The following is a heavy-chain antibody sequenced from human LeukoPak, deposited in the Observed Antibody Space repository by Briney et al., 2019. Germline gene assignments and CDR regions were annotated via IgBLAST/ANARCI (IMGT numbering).Heavy chain of an antibody. J-gene: IGHJ5*02. Sequence: SETLSLTCTVSGGSISNHYWSWIRQPPGKGLEWIGYIHYSGNTNYNPSLKSRVTISVDTSKNQFSLKLTSVTAADTAVYYCARDFGRGYCSTTSCFVPWFDPWGQGTLVTVSS. V-gene: IGHV4-59*11. CDR1: GGSISNHY. CDR2: IHYSGNT. D-gene: IGHD2-2*01. CDR3: ARDFGRGYCSTTSCFVPWFDP.